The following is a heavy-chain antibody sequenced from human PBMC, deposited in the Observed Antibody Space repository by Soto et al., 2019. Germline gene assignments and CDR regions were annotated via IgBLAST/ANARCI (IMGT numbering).Heavy chain of an antibody. D-gene: IGHD4-4*01. CDR2: ISYDGSSK. Sequence: QVQLVESGGAVVQPGRSLRLSCAASHLSFSSSPRNWVRQAPGKGLEWVATISYDGSSKYYAESVEGRFTVSRDNSKNTLFLQVNSLRVEDTAVYYCAREGDYSNYFDYWGQGTLVTVSS. CDR1: HLSFSSSP. V-gene: IGHV3-30*04. J-gene: IGHJ4*02. CDR3: AREGDYSNYFDY.